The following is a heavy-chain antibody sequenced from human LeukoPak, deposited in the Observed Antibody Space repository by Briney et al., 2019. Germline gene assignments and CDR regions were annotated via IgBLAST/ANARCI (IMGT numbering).Heavy chain of an antibody. J-gene: IGHJ3*02. CDR3: ASSLYYYDSSGYPHAFDI. Sequence: GGSLRLSCAASGFTVSSNYMSWVRQAPGKGLEWVSVIYSGGGTYYADSVKGRFTISRDNSRNTLRLQMNSLRAEDTAVYYCASSLYYYDSSGYPHAFDIWGQGTMVTVSS. CDR1: GFTVSSNY. V-gene: IGHV3-66*01. CDR2: IYSGGGT. D-gene: IGHD3-22*01.